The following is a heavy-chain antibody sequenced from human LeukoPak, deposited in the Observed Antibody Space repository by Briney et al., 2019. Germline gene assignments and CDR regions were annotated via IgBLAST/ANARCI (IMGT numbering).Heavy chain of an antibody. CDR1: GFTFSSYG. Sequence: TGGSLRLSCAASGFTFSSYGMHWVRQAPGKGLEWVAVISYDGSNKYYADSVKGRFTISRDNSKNTLYLQMNSLRAEDTAVYYCAKDYDSSGYCDYWGQGTLVTVSS. V-gene: IGHV3-30*18. CDR3: AKDYDSSGYCDY. J-gene: IGHJ4*02. D-gene: IGHD3-22*01. CDR2: ISYDGSNK.